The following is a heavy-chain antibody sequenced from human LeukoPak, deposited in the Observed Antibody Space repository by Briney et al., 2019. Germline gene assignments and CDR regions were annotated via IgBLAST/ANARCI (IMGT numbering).Heavy chain of an antibody. CDR1: GYTLTELA. CDR3: AADPQWGGTYHI. J-gene: IGHJ3*02. D-gene: IGHD6-19*01. V-gene: IGHV1-24*01. CDR2: YDPEEGKT. Sequence: ASVKVSCKVSGYTLTELAMHWVRQVPGKRLERMGGYDPEEGKTVYAQKFQVRITMTDDTSTDTTYMELSSLGSEDTAVYYCAADPQWGGTYHIWGQGTVVIVSS.